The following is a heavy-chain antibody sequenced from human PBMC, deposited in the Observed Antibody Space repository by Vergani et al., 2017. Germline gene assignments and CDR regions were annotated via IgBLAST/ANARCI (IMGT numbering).Heavy chain of an antibody. Sequence: EVQLLESGGSLKQPGGSVRLFCAASGFTFSSYAMHWVRQAPGKGLEWVSALTGGGGSTYSADSFKGRFIISRDNSRDTLYLQMNSLRPEETATYYCVKDAGSYEKFFYSWGQGTLVTGSS. CDR1: GFTFSSYA. D-gene: IGHD1-26*01. J-gene: IGHJ4*02. CDR3: VKDAGSYEKFFYS. V-gene: IGHV3-23*01. CDR2: LTGGGGST.